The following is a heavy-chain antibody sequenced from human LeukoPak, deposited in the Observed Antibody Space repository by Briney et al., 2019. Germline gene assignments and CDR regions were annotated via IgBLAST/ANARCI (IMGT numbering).Heavy chain of an antibody. D-gene: IGHD3-10*01. CDR1: GGSISGSNW. CDR2: IYHSGST. V-gene: IGHV4-4*02. J-gene: IGHJ5*02. Sequence: PSETLSLTCAVSGGSISGSNWWSWLRQSPGKGLAWIGEIYHSGSTNYNPSLKSRVTISVDTSKNQFSLKLSSVTAADTAVYYCATTDSVRGDLHPWGQGTLVTVSS. CDR3: ATTDSVRGDLHP.